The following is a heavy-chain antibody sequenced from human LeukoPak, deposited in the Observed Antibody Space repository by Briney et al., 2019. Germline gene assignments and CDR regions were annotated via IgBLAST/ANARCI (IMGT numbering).Heavy chain of an antibody. J-gene: IGHJ4*02. CDR2: ISGSGGST. CDR1: GGSFSGYY. CDR3: ARAPSDSSGWNFDY. Sequence: SSETLSLTCAVYGGSFSGYYWSWIRQPPGKGLEWVSAISGSGGSTYYADSVKGRFTISRDNSKNTLYLQMNRLRAEDTAVYYCARAPSDSSGWNFDYWGQGTLVTVSS. D-gene: IGHD6-19*01. V-gene: IGHV3-23*01.